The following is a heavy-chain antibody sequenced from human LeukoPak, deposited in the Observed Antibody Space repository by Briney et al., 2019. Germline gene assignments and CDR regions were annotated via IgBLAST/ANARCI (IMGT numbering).Heavy chain of an antibody. V-gene: IGHV3-7*01. J-gene: IGHJ4*02. D-gene: IGHD6-13*01. Sequence: PGGSLRLSCAASEFTFSSYGMNWVRQAPGKGLEWVANIKQDGSEKYYVDSVKGRFTISRDNAKNSLYLQMNSLRAEDTAVYYCARVPSIAAENFDYWGQGTLVTVSS. CDR3: ARVPSIAAENFDY. CDR1: EFTFSSYG. CDR2: IKQDGSEK.